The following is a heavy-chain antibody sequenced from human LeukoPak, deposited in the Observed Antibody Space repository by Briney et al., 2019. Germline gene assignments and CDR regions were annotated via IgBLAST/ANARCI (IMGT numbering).Heavy chain of an antibody. CDR1: GGSFSGYY. V-gene: IGHV4-34*01. D-gene: IGHD5-12*01. J-gene: IGHJ3*02. CDR2: INHSGST. CDR3: AREEGSGSLLGAFDI. Sequence: SGTLSLTCAVYGGSFSGYYWSWIRQPPGKGLEWIGEINHSGSTNYNPSLKSRVTISVDTSKNQFSLKLSSVTAADTAVYYCAREEGSGSLLGAFDIWGQGTMVTVSS.